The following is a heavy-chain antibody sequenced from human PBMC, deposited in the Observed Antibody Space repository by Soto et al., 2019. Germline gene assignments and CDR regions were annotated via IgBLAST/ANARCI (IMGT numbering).Heavy chain of an antibody. CDR3: ARLGRYYKAFES. J-gene: IGHJ4*02. D-gene: IGHD3-22*01. CDR1: GGSIRAYY. V-gene: IGHV4-59*08. CDR2: IYYTGTT. Sequence: SETLSLTCTVSGGSIRAYYWGWIRQSPGKGLEWIGYIYYTGTTKYNPSLKSRVTISVDSSKNQFSLKLDSVTAADTAVYYCARLGRYYKAFESCGQATLVTVSS.